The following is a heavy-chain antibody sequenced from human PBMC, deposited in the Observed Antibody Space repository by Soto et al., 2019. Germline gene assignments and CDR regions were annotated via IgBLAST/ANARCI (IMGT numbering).Heavy chain of an antibody. Sequence: ASVKVSCKASGYTLTSYDINWVRQATGQRREWMGWMNPNSGNTGYAQKFQVRVTMTRNTSISTAYMELSSLRAEVRAVYYCAPSSSSSSEWFDPWGQGTLVTVSS. CDR1: GYTLTSYD. CDR2: MNPNSGNT. V-gene: IGHV1-8*01. J-gene: IGHJ5*02. CDR3: APSSSSSSEWFDP. D-gene: IGHD6-6*01.